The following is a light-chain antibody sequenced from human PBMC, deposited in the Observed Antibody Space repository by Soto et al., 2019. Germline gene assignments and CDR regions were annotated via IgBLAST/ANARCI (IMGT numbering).Light chain of an antibody. Sequence: DIQMTQSPSTLSASVGDRVTITCRASQSISSWLAWYQQEPGKAPKLLIYDASSLESGVPSRFSGSGSGTEFTLTISSPQPDDFATYYCQQYNSYSSTFGQGTKVDIK. CDR1: QSISSW. J-gene: IGKJ1*01. CDR2: DAS. V-gene: IGKV1-5*01. CDR3: QQYNSYSST.